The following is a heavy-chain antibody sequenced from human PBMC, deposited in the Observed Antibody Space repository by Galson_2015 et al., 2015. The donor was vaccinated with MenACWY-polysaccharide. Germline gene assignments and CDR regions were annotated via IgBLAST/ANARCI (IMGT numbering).Heavy chain of an antibody. D-gene: IGHD5-18*01. J-gene: IGHJ4*02. Sequence: SVKVSCKASGYTFTSYDINWVRQATGQGLEWMGWMSPNTAKTGYPQKFQGRVTMTRNTSISTAYMELSSLTPEDTAVYYCARGRRDTAVVATAAVFLDYWGQGILVTVSS. CDR2: MSPNTAKT. V-gene: IGHV1-8*01. CDR3: ARGRRDTAVVATAAVFLDY. CDR1: GYTFTSYD.